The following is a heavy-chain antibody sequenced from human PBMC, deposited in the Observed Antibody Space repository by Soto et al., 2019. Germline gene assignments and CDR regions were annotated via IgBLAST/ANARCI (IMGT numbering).Heavy chain of an antibody. V-gene: IGHV4-30-4*01. Sequence: QVQLQESGPGLVKPSQTLSLTCTVSGGSISSGDYYWSWIRQPPGKGLEWIGYIYYSGSTYYNPSLKTRFTISVDTSKNQFSLKLSSVTAADTAVYYCASRLNTRLVYFQHWGQGTLVTVSS. CDR3: ASRLNTRLVYFQH. D-gene: IGHD2-2*02. CDR1: GGSISSGDYY. CDR2: IYYSGST. J-gene: IGHJ1*01.